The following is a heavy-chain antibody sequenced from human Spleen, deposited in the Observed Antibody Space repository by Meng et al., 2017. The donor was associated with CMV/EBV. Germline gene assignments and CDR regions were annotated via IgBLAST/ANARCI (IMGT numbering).Heavy chain of an antibody. V-gene: IGHV4-30-4*08. Sequence: SISIADYYWGWIRQPPGKGLEWIGYTSYSGDTNYNPSLKSRVSISLDTSKNQFSLKLTSVTAADTAVYYCASYDCNSASCYRRSFDFWGQGTLVTVSS. D-gene: IGHD2-2*02. J-gene: IGHJ4*02. CDR3: ASYDCNSASCYRRSFDF. CDR1: SISIADYY. CDR2: TSYSGDT.